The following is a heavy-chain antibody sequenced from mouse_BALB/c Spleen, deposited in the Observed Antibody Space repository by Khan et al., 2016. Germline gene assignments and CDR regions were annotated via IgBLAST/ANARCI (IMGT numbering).Heavy chain of an antibody. Sequence: EVKLEVSGGGLVQPGGSMKLSCVASGFTFSNYWMNWVRQSPEKGLEWVAEIRLKSNNYATHYAESVQGRFTISRDDSKSSVYLQMNNLRAEDTGIYYCTTGFAYWGQGTLVTVSA. V-gene: IGHV6-6*02. CDR3: TTGFAY. J-gene: IGHJ3*01. CDR1: GFTFSNYW. CDR2: IRLKSNNYAT.